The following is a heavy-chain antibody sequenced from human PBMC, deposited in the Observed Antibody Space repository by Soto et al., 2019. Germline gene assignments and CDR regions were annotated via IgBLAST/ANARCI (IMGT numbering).Heavy chain of an antibody. D-gene: IGHD6-13*01. CDR2: ISGSGGST. CDR1: GFTFSSYA. Sequence: EVQLLESGGGLVQPGGSLRLSCAASGFTFSSYAMSWVRQAPGKGLEWVSAISGSGGSTYYADSVKGRFTISRDNSKKTLYLQMNSLRAVDTSVYYCAKIVAANWFDPWGQGTLVAVSS. V-gene: IGHV3-23*01. CDR3: AKIVAANWFDP. J-gene: IGHJ5*02.